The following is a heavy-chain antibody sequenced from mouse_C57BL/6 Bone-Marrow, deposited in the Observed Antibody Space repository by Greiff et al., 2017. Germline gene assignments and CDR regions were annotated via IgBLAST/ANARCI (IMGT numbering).Heavy chain of an antibody. Sequence: VQLQQPGAELVMPGASVKLSCKASGYTFTSYWMHWVKQRPGQGLEWIGEIDPSDSYTNYNQKFKGKSTLTVYKSSSTAYMQLSSLTSEDSAVYYCARFHYYGSSFDYWGQGTTLTVSS. CDR1: GYTFTSYW. CDR3: ARFHYYGSSFDY. D-gene: IGHD1-1*01. CDR2: IDPSDSYT. J-gene: IGHJ2*01. V-gene: IGHV1-69*01.